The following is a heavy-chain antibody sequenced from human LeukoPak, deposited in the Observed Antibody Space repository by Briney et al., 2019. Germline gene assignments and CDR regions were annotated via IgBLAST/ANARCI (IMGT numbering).Heavy chain of an antibody. Sequence: ASVKVSCKASGGTLSSYAISWVRQAPGQGLEWMGGIIPIFGTANYAQKFQGRVTITADKSTSTAYMELSSLRSEDTAVYYCARDSRETLVGAIGLYYFDYWGQGTLVTVSS. D-gene: IGHD1-26*01. CDR1: GGTLSSYA. J-gene: IGHJ4*02. V-gene: IGHV1-69*06. CDR2: IIPIFGTA. CDR3: ARDSRETLVGAIGLYYFDY.